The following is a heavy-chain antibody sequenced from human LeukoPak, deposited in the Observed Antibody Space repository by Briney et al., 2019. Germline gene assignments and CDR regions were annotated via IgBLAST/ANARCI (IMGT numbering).Heavy chain of an antibody. CDR3: ARDLGSPEYFQH. V-gene: IGHV4-38-2*02. CDR2: IYHSGST. D-gene: IGHD6-19*01. CDR1: GYSISSGYY. Sequence: KPSETLSLTCAVSGYSISSGYYWGWIRQPPGKGLEWIGSIYHSGSTYYNPSLKSRVTISVDTSKNQFSLKLSSVTAADTAVYYCARDLGSPEYFQHWGQGTLVTVSS. J-gene: IGHJ1*01.